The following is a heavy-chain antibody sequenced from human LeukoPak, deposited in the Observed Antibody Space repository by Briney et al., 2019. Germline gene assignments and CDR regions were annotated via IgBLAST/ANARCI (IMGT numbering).Heavy chain of an antibody. V-gene: IGHV3-53*01. CDR3: ARGDDSGYYDYFDY. Sequence: TGGSLRLSCAASGFTFSNAYMNWVRQAPGKGLEWVSTIYTGGNTYYAASVKGRFTISRDFSKNTVFLHMNSLRAEDTAMYYCARGDDSGYYDYFDYWGQGALVTVSS. CDR2: IYTGGNT. CDR1: GFTFSNAY. J-gene: IGHJ4*02. D-gene: IGHD3-22*01.